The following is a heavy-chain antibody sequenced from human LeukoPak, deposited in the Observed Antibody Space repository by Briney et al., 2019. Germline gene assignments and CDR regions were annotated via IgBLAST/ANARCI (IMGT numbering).Heavy chain of an antibody. Sequence: PGGSLRLSCEASGFTFSSYPMHWVRQAPGKGLEYVSAISSNGGRTYYANSVKGRLTISRDNSKNTPYLQMGSLRAEDMAVYFCARAACSDGVCYTDWYFDLWGRGTLVTVSS. V-gene: IGHV3-64*01. D-gene: IGHD2-8*01. CDR1: GFTFSSYP. J-gene: IGHJ2*01. CDR2: ISSNGGRT. CDR3: ARAACSDGVCYTDWYFDL.